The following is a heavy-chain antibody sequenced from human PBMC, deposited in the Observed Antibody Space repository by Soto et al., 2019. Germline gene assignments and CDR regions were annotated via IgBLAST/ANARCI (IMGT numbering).Heavy chain of an antibody. D-gene: IGHD3-16*02. CDR2: ISGSGDRT. CDR1: GFQFTNYA. Sequence: EVQLLESGGGLVQPGGSLKVSCEASGFQFTNYAMSWVRQAPGKGLEWVSGISGSGDRTHYVDSVKGRFTISRDNSKNTLYLQMNSLRAEDTALYYCAKASTYEYVWGSYRYYFDYWGQGTLVTVSS. CDR3: AKASTYEYVWGSYRYYFDY. V-gene: IGHV3-23*01. J-gene: IGHJ4*02.